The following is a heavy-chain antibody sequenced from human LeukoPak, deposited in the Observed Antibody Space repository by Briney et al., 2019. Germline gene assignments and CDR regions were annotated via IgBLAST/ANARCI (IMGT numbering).Heavy chain of an antibody. Sequence: AASVKVSCKASGYTFTSYGISWVRQAPGQGLEWMGWISAYNGNTNYAQRLQGRVTTTTDTSTSTAYMELRSLRSDDTAVYYCARDLPMTTVTKDYWGQGTLVTVSS. CDR2: ISAYNGNT. J-gene: IGHJ4*02. V-gene: IGHV1-18*01. CDR3: ARDLPMTTVTKDY. D-gene: IGHD4-17*01. CDR1: GYTFTSYG.